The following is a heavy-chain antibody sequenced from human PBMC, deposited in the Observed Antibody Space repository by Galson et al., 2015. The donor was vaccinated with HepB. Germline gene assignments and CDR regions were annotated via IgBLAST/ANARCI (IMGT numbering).Heavy chain of an antibody. Sequence: SLRLSCAGSGFGFGHYAMSWARQAPGKGLEWLPAISGAGGSTYYANSVRGRFTIARDNSKNTLYLQMNGLRAEDTAVYYCAKGSDYYGSGTYHNGALYSDHWGQGTLVTVSS. D-gene: IGHD3-10*01. CDR3: AKGSDYYGSGTYHNGALYSDH. V-gene: IGHV3-23*01. CDR1: GFGFGHYA. J-gene: IGHJ4*02. CDR2: ISGAGGST.